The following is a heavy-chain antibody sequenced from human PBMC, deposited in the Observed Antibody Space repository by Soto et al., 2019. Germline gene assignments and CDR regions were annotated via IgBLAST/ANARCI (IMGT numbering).Heavy chain of an antibody. CDR1: GFTFDDYG. J-gene: IGHJ4*02. CDR2: INWNGGST. CDR3: ARGRGKDAYVGSGF. V-gene: IGHV3-20*04. Sequence: EVQLAESGGTVARPGESLRLSCAASGFTFDDYGMSWVRQAPGKGLEWVSGINWNGGSTGYADSVKGRFTISRDNXXNSLHLQMNSLRAEDTALYYCARGRGKDAYVGSGFWGQGTLVTVSS. D-gene: IGHD6-19*01.